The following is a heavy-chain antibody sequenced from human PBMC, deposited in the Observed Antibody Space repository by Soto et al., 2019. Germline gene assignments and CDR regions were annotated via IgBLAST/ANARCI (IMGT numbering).Heavy chain of an antibody. D-gene: IGHD5-18*01. CDR1: GFTFSNYV. J-gene: IGHJ4*02. CDR2: ISDGGGTT. V-gene: IGHV3-23*01. CDR3: AKDQMEGNTYGVFDS. Sequence: EVQLLESGGGLAQPGGSLRLSCVVSGFTFSNYVMTWVRQAPGEGLEWVSGISDGGGTTHYADSVKGRFTISRDTSKNTMYLQMNSLSAEDTAIYYCAKDQMEGNTYGVFDSWGQGVLVTVSP.